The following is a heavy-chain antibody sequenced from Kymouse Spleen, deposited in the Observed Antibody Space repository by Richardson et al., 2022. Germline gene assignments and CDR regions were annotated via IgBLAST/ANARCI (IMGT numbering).Heavy chain of an antibody. CDR1: GFTFDDYG. CDR3: ARDERNYYGSGRSPDAFDI. D-gene: IGHD3-10*01. Sequence: EVQLVESGGGVVRPGGSLRLSCAASGFTFDDYGMSWVRQAPGKGLEWVSGINWNGGSTGYADSVKGRFTISRDNAKNSLYLQMNSLRAEDTALYYCARDERNYYGSGRSPDAFDIWGQGTMVTVSS. J-gene: IGHJ3*02. CDR2: INWNGGST. V-gene: IGHV3-20*d01.